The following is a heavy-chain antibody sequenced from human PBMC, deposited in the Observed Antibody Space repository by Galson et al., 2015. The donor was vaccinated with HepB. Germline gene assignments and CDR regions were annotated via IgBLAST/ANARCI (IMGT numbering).Heavy chain of an antibody. Sequence: SLRLSCAASGFTFGDYAMSWFRQAPGKGLEWVGFIRSKAYGGTTEYAASVKGRFTISRDDSKSIAYLQMNSLKTEDTAVYYCTRVPPHLELSAYFDYWGQGTLVTVSS. CDR1: GFTFGDYA. J-gene: IGHJ4*02. D-gene: IGHD1-7*01. CDR2: IRSKAYGGTT. CDR3: TRVPPHLELSAYFDY. V-gene: IGHV3-49*03.